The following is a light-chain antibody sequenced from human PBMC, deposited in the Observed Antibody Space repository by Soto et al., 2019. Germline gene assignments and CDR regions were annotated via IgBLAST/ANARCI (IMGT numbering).Light chain of an antibody. CDR2: GAF. CDR3: QQRNVGPPVT. CDR1: EIIYSAY. J-gene: IGKJ5*01. V-gene: IGKV3-11*01. Sequence: EIVLTQSPCTLSLSRGERATLSCRASEIIYSAYLGWYQQKPGQAPRLLIYGAFNRATGIPARFSGSGSGTDFTLTISSLEPEDSAVYYCQQRNVGPPVTFGQGTRLEI.